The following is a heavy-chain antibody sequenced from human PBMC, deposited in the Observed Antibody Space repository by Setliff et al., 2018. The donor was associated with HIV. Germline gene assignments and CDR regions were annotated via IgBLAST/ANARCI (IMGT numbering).Heavy chain of an antibody. J-gene: IGHJ4*02. CDR1: GFTFSSYG. V-gene: IGHV3-30*06. D-gene: IGHD6-6*01. CDR3: ARVWAMQQLVPGY. Sequence: GGSLRLSCAASGFTFSSYGMHWVRQAPGKGLEWVAYISYDGSSKYYADSVKGRFTISRGKSKSTLYLQMNSLRVEDTAVYYCARVWAMQQLVPGYWGQGTLVTVSS. CDR2: ISYDGSSK.